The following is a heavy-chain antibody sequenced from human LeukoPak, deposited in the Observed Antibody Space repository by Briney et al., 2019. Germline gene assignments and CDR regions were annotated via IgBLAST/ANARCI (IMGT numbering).Heavy chain of an antibody. CDR3: AIEYYDFWSGYTLGDY. D-gene: IGHD3-3*01. CDR1: GGSISSSSYY. J-gene: IGHJ4*02. CDR2: IYYSDST. Sequence: SETLSLTCTVSGGSISSSSYYWGWIRQPPGKGLEWNGSIYYSDSTYYNPSLKSRVTISVDTSKNQFSLKLSSVTAADTAVYYCAIEYYDFWSGYTLGDYWGQGTLVTVSP. V-gene: IGHV4-39*01.